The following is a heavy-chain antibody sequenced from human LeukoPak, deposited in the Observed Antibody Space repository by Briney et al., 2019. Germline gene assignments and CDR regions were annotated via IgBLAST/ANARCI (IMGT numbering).Heavy chain of an antibody. Sequence: SETLSLTCTVSGGSISSYYWSWIRQPPGKGLEWIGYIYYSGSTNYNPSLKSRVTISVDTSKNQFSLKLSSVTAADTAVYYCARVRRSSGYEYWGQGALVTVSS. V-gene: IGHV4-59*01. D-gene: IGHD3-22*01. CDR3: ARVRRSSGYEY. CDR2: IYYSGST. J-gene: IGHJ4*02. CDR1: GGSISSYY.